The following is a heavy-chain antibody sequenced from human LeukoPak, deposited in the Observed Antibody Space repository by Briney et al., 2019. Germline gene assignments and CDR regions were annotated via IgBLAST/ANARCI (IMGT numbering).Heavy chain of an antibody. V-gene: IGHV5-51*01. Sequence: GESLKISSKGSGYRITGYWIGWVRQTPGKGLEWVGIIYPGDSDTRYSPSFQGQVTISADKSSATAYLQLTCLKTSDTAIYYCARLDPPSCTEPAGYFDDWGQGTVVTVSS. J-gene: IGHJ4*01. CDR1: GYRITGYW. D-gene: IGHD6-13*01. CDR3: ARLDPPSCTEPAGYFDD. CDR2: IYPGDSDT.